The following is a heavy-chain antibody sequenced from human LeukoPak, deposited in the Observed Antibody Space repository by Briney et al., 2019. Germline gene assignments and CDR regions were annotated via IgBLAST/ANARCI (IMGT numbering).Heavy chain of an antibody. V-gene: IGHV3-15*01. Sequence: GGSLRLSCAASGFTFSNAWMSWVRQAPGKGLEWVGRIKSKTDGGTTDYAAPVKGRFTISRDDSKNALYLQMNSLKTEDTAVYYCTTEENYYDSSGYYYVDYWGQGTLVTVSS. J-gene: IGHJ4*02. CDR3: TTEENYYDSSGYYYVDY. D-gene: IGHD3-22*01. CDR2: IKSKTDGGTT. CDR1: GFTFSNAW.